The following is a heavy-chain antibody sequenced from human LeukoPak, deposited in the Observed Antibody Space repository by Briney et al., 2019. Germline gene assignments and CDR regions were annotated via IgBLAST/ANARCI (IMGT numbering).Heavy chain of an antibody. V-gene: IGHV4-4*07. CDR2: IYTSGST. D-gene: IGHD3-9*01. J-gene: IGHJ3*02. CDR1: GGSISSYY. CDR3: ARDGPYYDILTGYYEAFDI. Sequence: PSETLSLTCTVSGGSISSYYWSWIRQPAGKGLEWIGRIYTSGSTNYNPSLKSRVTMSVDTSKNQFSLKLGSVTAADTAVYYCARDGPYYDILTGYYEAFDIWGQGTMVTVSS.